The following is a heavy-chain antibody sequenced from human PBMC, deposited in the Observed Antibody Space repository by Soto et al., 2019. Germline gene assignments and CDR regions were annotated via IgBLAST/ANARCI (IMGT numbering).Heavy chain of an antibody. CDR3: ARELPYYYYGMDV. D-gene: IGHD2-2*01. J-gene: IGHJ6*02. Sequence: SETLSLTCAVYGGSFSGYHWSWIRQPPGKGLEWIGEINHSGSTNYNLSLKSRVTISVDTSKNQFSLKLSSVTAADTAVYYCARELPYYYYGMDVWGQGTTVTVSS. CDR1: GGSFSGYH. V-gene: IGHV4-34*01. CDR2: INHSGST.